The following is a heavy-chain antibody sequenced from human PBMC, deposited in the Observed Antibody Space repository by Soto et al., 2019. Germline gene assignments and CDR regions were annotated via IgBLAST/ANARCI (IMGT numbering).Heavy chain of an antibody. CDR3: ARVVVPASPGDP. J-gene: IGHJ5*02. V-gene: IGHV4-34*01. D-gene: IGHD2-2*01. CDR2: INHSGST. Sequence: PSETLSLTCGVYGGSFSGYYWSWIRQPPGKGLEWIGEINHSGSTNYNPSLKSRVTISVDTSKNQFSLKLSSVTAADTAVYYCARVVVPASPGDPWGQGTLVTVSS. CDR1: GGSFSGYY.